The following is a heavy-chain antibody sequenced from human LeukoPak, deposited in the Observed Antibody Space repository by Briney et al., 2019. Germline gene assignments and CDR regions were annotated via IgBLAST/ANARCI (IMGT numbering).Heavy chain of an antibody. Sequence: SETLSLTRTVSGGSISSSSYYWGWIRQPPGKGLEWIGSIYYSGSTYYNPPLKSRVTISVDTSKKQFSLKLSSVTAADRAVYYCARHVSMVRGVIIGFDYWGQGTLVTVSS. J-gene: IGHJ4*02. V-gene: IGHV4-39*01. D-gene: IGHD3-10*01. CDR3: ARHVSMVRGVIIGFDY. CDR2: IYYSGST. CDR1: GGSISSSSYY.